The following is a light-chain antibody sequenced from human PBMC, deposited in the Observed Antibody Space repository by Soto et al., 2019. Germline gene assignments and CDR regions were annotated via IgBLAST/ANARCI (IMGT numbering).Light chain of an antibody. V-gene: IGLV8-61*01. Sequence: QTVVTQEPSFSVAPGRTVTCTCGLSSGSVSTTYHPSWYQQTPGQAPRTLIYNTDIRSSGVPDRFSGSILGNTAALTLTGAQADDQSHYYCAQDLGSGIWVFGGGTKLTVL. CDR3: AQDLGSGIWV. CDR1: SGSVSTTYH. CDR2: NTD. J-gene: IGLJ3*02.